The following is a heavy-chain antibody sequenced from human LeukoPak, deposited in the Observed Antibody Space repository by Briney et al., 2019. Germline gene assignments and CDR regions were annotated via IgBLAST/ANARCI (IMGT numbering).Heavy chain of an antibody. CDR1: GFTFSNAW. Sequence: GGSLRLSCAASGFTFSNAWMSWVRQAPGKGLEWVGRIKSKTDGGTTDYAAPVKGRFTISRDDSKNTLYLQMNSLKTEDTAVYYCTTDFDCSGGSCYGELQSNFDYWGQGTLVTVSS. CDR3: TTDFDCSGGSCYGELQSNFDY. V-gene: IGHV3-15*01. J-gene: IGHJ4*02. CDR2: IKSKTDGGTT. D-gene: IGHD2-15*01.